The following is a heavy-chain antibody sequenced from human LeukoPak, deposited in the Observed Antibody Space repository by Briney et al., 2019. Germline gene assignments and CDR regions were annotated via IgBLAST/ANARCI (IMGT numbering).Heavy chain of an antibody. CDR3: ARRLVAYDAFDI. V-gene: IGHV3-23*01. CDR2: ITSDGST. CDR1: GFTLSSSA. J-gene: IGHJ3*02. Sequence: GGSLRLSCAASGFTLSSSALTCVRQAPGKGLEWVSTITSDGSTYYADSVKGRFTISRDNSKNTLHLQMNSLRAEDTALYYCARRLVAYDAFDIWGQGTMVTVSS. D-gene: IGHD6-6*01.